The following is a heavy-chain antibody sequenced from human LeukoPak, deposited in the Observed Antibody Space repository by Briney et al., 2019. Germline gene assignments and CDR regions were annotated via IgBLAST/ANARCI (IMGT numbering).Heavy chain of an antibody. CDR2: ISSSSYI. J-gene: IGHJ4*02. V-gene: IGHV3-21*01. Sequence: GGSLRLSCAASGFTFSSYSMNWVRQAPGKGLEWVSSISSSSYIYYADSVKGRFTISRDNAKDSLYLQMNSLRAEDTAVYYCAKDYSYGEFDYWGQGTLVTVSS. CDR3: AKDYSYGEFDY. CDR1: GFTFSSYS. D-gene: IGHD5-18*01.